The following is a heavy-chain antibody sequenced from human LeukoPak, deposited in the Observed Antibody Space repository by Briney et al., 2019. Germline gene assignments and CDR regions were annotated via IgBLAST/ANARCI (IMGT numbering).Heavy chain of an antibody. V-gene: IGHV3-74*01. Sequence: SGGSLRLSCAASGFTFSSYWMHRVRQAPGKGLVWVSRINTDGSSTSYADSVKGRFTISRDNAKNTLHLQVNSLRADDTAVYYCAGGHSGWYQPFDYWGQGTLVTVSS. J-gene: IGHJ4*02. CDR3: AGGHSGWYQPFDY. D-gene: IGHD6-19*01. CDR2: INTDGSST. CDR1: GFTFSSYW.